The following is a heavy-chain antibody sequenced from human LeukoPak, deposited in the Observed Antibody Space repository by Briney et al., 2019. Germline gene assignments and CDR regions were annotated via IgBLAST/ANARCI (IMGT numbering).Heavy chain of an antibody. CDR1: GFTFSSYA. Sequence: PGGSLRLSCAASGFTFSSYAMSWVRQAPGKGLEWASAISGSGGSTYYADSVKGRFTISRDNSKNTLYLQMNSLRAEDTAVYYCAKVSQPAYYYGSGSYLYWGQGTLVTVSS. CDR3: AKVSQPAYYYGSGSYLY. J-gene: IGHJ4*02. V-gene: IGHV3-23*01. CDR2: ISGSGGST. D-gene: IGHD3-10*01.